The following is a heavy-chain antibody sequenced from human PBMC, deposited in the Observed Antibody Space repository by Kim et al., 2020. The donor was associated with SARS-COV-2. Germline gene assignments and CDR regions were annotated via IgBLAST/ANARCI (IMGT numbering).Heavy chain of an antibody. J-gene: IGHJ4*02. CDR3: AKDQSDYGGYLEPPCY. D-gene: IGHD4-17*01. Sequence: GGSLRLSCAASGFTVSSNYMSWVRQAPGKGLEWVSVIYIGGSTYYADSVKGRFTISRHNSKNTLYLQMNSLRAEDTAVDYCAKDQSDYGGYLEPPCYWGQGTLVSVSS. V-gene: IGHV3-53*04. CDR1: GFTVSSNY. CDR2: IYIGGST.